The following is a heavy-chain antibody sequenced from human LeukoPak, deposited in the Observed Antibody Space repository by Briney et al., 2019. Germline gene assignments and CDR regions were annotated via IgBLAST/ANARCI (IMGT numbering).Heavy chain of an antibody. CDR3: ARLNGYNIYDAFDI. CDR1: GGSFSGYY. D-gene: IGHD5-24*01. CDR2: INHSGST. Sequence: PSETLSLTCAVYGGSFSGYYWSWIRQPPGKGLGWIGEINHSGSTNYNPSLKSRVAISVDTSKNQFSLKLSSVTAADTAVYYCARLNGYNIYDAFDIWGQGTMVTVSS. V-gene: IGHV4-34*01. J-gene: IGHJ3*02.